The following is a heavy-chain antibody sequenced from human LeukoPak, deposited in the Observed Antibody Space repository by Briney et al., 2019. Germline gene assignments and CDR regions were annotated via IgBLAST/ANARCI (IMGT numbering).Heavy chain of an antibody. CDR2: IYYSGST. V-gene: IGHV4-59*01. D-gene: IGHD2-15*01. CDR3: ARVPDVAVVVAATVDAFDI. Sequence: NPSETLSLTCTVSGGSISSYYWSWIRQPPGKGLEWIGYIYYSGSTNYNPSLKSRVTISVDTSKNQFSLKLSSVTAADTAVYYCARVPDVAVVVAATVDAFDIWGQGIMVTVSS. J-gene: IGHJ3*02. CDR1: GGSISSYY.